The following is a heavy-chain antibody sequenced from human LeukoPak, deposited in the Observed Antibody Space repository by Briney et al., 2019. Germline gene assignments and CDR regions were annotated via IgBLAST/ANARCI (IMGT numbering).Heavy chain of an antibody. CDR2: MNPNSGNT. CDR1: GYTFTSYD. V-gene: IGHV1-8*01. D-gene: IGHD7-27*01. Sequence: ASVKVSCKASGYTFTSYDINWVRQATGQGLEWMGWMNPNSGNTGYAQKFQGRVTMTRNTSISTAYMELSSLRSEDAAVYYCARGLSTGSHLGYWGQGTLVTVSS. CDR3: ARGLSTGSHLGY. J-gene: IGHJ4*02.